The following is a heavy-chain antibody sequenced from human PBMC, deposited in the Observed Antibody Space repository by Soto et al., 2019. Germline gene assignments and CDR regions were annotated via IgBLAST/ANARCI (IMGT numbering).Heavy chain of an antibody. CDR2: IFPRDFDV. V-gene: IGHV5-51*01. J-gene: IGHJ5*01. CDR3: ARLVSLLQPIDS. D-gene: IGHD4-4*01. Sequence: PWESLKISCPTSGYTFTNYWIGWVRQMPVGVLVWLGIIFPRDFDVRYSPSFEGQVTISADGSTHTAFRQWRSLEASDSALYFCARLVSLLQPIDSWGRGTPVTVSS. CDR1: GYTFTNYW.